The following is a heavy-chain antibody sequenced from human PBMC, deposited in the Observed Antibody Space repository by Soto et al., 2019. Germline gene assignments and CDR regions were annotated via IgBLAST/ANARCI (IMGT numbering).Heavy chain of an antibody. CDR3: ARPIAARASRNLDY. D-gene: IGHD6-6*01. CDR2: INNSGGT. Sequence: QVQLQQWGAGLLKPSETLSLTCAVYGGSFSGSYWSWIRQPPGKGLVWIGGINNSGGTNYNPSLKTRVTISVATSKSRLSLSPNFVTAADTAVYYCARPIAARASRNLDYWGQGTLVTVSS. V-gene: IGHV4-34*01. J-gene: IGHJ4*02. CDR1: GGSFSGSY.